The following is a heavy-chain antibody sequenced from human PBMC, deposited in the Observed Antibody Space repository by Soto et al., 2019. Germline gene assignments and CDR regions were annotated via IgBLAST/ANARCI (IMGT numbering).Heavy chain of an antibody. CDR3: AHSGYYDILTGHGNWFDP. Sequence: SGPTLVNPTQTLTLTCTFSGFSLSTSGVDVGWIRQPPGKALEWLALIYWDDDKRYSPSLKSRLTITKDTSKNQVVLTMTNMDPVDTATYYCAHSGYYDILTGHGNWFDPWGQGTLVTVSS. CDR1: GFSLSTSGVD. CDR2: IYWDDDK. J-gene: IGHJ5*02. D-gene: IGHD3-9*01. V-gene: IGHV2-5*02.